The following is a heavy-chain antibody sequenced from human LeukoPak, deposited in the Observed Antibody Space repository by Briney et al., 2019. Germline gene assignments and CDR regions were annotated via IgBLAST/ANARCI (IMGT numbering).Heavy chain of an antibody. Sequence: PGGSLRLSCAAPGFTVSSNYMSWVRQTPGKGLEWVSIIYYDGSTYYADSVKGRFTISRDNSKNTMYLQMNSLRAEDTAVYYCARPLRINCGMDVWGQGTTVTVSS. J-gene: IGHJ6*02. CDR3: ARPLRINCGMDV. V-gene: IGHV3-53*01. CDR1: GFTVSSNY. D-gene: IGHD3-3*01. CDR2: IYYDGST.